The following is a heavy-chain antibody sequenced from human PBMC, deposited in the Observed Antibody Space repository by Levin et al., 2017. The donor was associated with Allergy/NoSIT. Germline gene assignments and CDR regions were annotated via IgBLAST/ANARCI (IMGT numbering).Heavy chain of an antibody. D-gene: IGHD2-8*01. CDR1: GFTFSSYE. Sequence: HPGGSLRLSCVGSGFTFSSYEMNWVRQAPGKGLEWVSYITGSGIVKYYGDSVKGLITPSRYHAQNSLYLEMHNLRAEDTAVYYCVRQNAYSTKFDAFDIWGQGTMVTVSS. V-gene: IGHV3-48*03. J-gene: IGHJ3*02. CDR2: ITGSGIVK. CDR3: VRQNAYSTKFDAFDI.